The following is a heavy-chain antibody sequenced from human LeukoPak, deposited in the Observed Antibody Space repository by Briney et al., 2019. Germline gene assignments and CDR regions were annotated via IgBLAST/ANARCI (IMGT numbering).Heavy chain of an antibody. CDR2: TYYRSKWYK. V-gene: IGHV6-1*01. Sequence: SQTLSLTFAISGDSVSSNSAAWNWVRQSPTRGLEWLGRTYYRSKWYKEYAVSGKSRMTIKPDTSKNQFYQEVNSVTPEDTAVYYCARSTIIRGVSFDFWGQGTLVTVSS. CDR1: GDSVSSNSAA. CDR3: ARSTIIRGVSFDF. D-gene: IGHD3-10*01. J-gene: IGHJ4*02.